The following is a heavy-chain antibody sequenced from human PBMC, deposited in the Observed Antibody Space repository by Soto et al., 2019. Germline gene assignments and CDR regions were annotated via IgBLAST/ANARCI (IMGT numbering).Heavy chain of an antibody. J-gene: IGHJ4*02. CDR2: SYHSGST. V-gene: IGHV4-39*02. D-gene: IGHD6-19*01. Sequence: SETLSLTCTVSGASITSLYYYWGWIRQPPGKGLEWIGSSYHSGSTYYAPSLMSRVAMSVDTSKNQFSLKLNSVTAADTAVYYCARDSSGSYCFDYWGQGTLVTVSS. CDR1: GASITSLYYY. CDR3: ARDSSGSYCFDY.